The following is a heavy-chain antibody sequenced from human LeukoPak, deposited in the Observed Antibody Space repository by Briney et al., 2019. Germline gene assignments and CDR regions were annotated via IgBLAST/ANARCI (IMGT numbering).Heavy chain of an antibody. CDR2: IIPIFGTA. CDR1: GGTFSSYA. Sequence: GASVKVSCKASGGTFSSYAISWVRQAPGQGLEWMGGIIPIFGTANYAQKFQGRVTITADESTSTAYMELSSLRSEDTAVYYCASAPGLERPRGYFQHWGQGTLVTVSS. J-gene: IGHJ1*01. D-gene: IGHD1-1*01. V-gene: IGHV1-69*13. CDR3: ASAPGLERPRGYFQH.